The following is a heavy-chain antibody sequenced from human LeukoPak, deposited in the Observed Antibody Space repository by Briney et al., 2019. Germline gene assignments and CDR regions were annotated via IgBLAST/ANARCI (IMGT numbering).Heavy chain of an antibody. CDR1: GYTFTSYG. Sequence: ASVKVSCKASGYTFTSYGITWVRQAPGQGLEWMGWVSGYNSDTNYAQKFQGRVTMTTDTSTSTAYMELRSLRSDDTAVYYRARGRYCSGGSCYSGAFDFWGQGTMVTVSS. CDR3: ARGRYCSGGSCYSGAFDF. V-gene: IGHV1-18*01. D-gene: IGHD2-15*01. CDR2: VSGYNSDT. J-gene: IGHJ3*01.